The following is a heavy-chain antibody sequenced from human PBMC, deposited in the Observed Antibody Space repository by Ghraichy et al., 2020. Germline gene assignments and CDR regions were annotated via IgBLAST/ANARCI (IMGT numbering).Heavy chain of an antibody. V-gene: IGHV3-9*01. D-gene: IGHD6-19*01. Sequence: GGSLRLSCAASGFTFDDYAMHWVRQAPGKGLEWVSGISWNSGSIGYADSVKGRFTISRDNAKNSLYLQMNSLRAEDTALYYCAKDLHRVAGYYFDYWGQGTLVTVSS. CDR2: ISWNSGSI. CDR3: AKDLHRVAGYYFDY. J-gene: IGHJ4*02. CDR1: GFTFDDYA.